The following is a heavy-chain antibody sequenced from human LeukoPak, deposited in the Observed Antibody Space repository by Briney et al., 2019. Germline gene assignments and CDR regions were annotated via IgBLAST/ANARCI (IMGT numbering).Heavy chain of an antibody. CDR1: GFTFSDYY. CDR3: ARERIAVAGSGYFDL. Sequence: GGSLRLSCAASGFTFSDYYMSWIRQAPGKGLEWVSYISSSGSMISDADSVKGRFTISRDNAKNSLYLQMNSLRAEDTAVYYCARERIAVAGSGYFDLWGRGTLVTVSS. CDR2: ISSSGSMI. V-gene: IGHV3-11*04. D-gene: IGHD6-19*01. J-gene: IGHJ2*01.